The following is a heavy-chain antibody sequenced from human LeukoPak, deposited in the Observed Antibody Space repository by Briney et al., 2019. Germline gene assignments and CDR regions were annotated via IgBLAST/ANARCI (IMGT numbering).Heavy chain of an antibody. V-gene: IGHV3-74*01. J-gene: IGHJ4*02. Sequence: GGSLRLSCAASGFTVSSNYMSWVRQAPGKGLVWVSRISHDGIISYADSVKGRFTISRDNAKNTLILQMNSLRVEDTAVYYCARDWAYKIDYWGRGTLVTVSS. CDR1: GFTVSSNY. CDR2: ISHDGII. D-gene: IGHD5-24*01. CDR3: ARDWAYKIDY.